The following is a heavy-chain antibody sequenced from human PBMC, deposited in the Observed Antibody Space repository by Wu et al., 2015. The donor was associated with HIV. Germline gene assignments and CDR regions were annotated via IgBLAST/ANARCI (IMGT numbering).Heavy chain of an antibody. CDR2: IIPMLGTA. CDR1: GGTFRNYG. V-gene: IGHV1-69*11. Sequence: QDQLVQSGTEVKKPGSSVKVSCKASGGTFRNYGVSWVRQAPGQGLEWVGGIIPMLGTANYAQNLQGRVTISADESTNTVYMDLSSLKSEDTAVYYCARDLRQQEVWFDPWGQGTLVTVSS. J-gene: IGHJ5*02. D-gene: IGHD1-1*01. CDR3: ARDLRQQEVWFDP.